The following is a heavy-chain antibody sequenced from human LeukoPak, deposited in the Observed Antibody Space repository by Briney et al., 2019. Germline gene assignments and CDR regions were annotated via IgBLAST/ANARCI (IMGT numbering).Heavy chain of an antibody. Sequence: PGGSLRLSCAASGFTFSSYGMHWVRQAPGKGLEWVAFIRYDGSNKYYADSVKGRFTISRDNSKNTLYLQMNSLRAEDTAVYYCAKASGSTIFGRLDHWGQGALVTVSS. V-gene: IGHV3-30*02. CDR3: AKASGSTIFGRLDH. J-gene: IGHJ4*02. CDR1: GFTFSSYG. D-gene: IGHD3-3*01. CDR2: IRYDGSNK.